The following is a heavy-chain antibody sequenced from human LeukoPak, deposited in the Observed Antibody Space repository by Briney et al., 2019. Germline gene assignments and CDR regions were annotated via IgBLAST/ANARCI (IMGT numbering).Heavy chain of an antibody. J-gene: IGHJ4*02. V-gene: IGHV3-30*18. CDR3: AKDLDDTVMVMDY. D-gene: IGHD5-18*01. CDR1: GFTFSNYG. CDR2: ISYDGSNN. Sequence: EPGGSLRLSCAASGFTFSNYGMHWVRQAPGKGLEWVAVISYDGSNNYYADSVKGRFTISRDNSKNTLYLQMNSLRAEDTAVYYCAKDLDDTVMVMDYWGQGTLVTVSS.